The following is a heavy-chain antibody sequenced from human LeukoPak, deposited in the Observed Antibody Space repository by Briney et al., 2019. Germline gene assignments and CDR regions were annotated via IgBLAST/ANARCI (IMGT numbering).Heavy chain of an antibody. D-gene: IGHD5-24*01. CDR3: ARDDVEMATRIPTYAFDI. J-gene: IGHJ3*02. CDR1: GFTFSSYA. V-gene: IGHV3-30*04. CDR2: ISYDGSNK. Sequence: SGGSLRLSCAASGFTFSSYAMHWVRQAPGKGLEWVAVISYDGSNKYYADSVKGRFTISRDNSKNTLYLQMNSLRAEDTAVYYCARDDVEMATRIPTYAFDIWGQGTMVTVSS.